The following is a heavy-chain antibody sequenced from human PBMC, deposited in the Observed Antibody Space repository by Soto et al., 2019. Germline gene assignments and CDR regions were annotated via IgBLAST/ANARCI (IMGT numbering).Heavy chain of an antibody. Sequence: GESLKFSCKGSGYSFTSYWISWVRQMPGKGLEWMGRIDPSDSYTNYSPSFQGHVTISADKSISTAYLQWSSLKASDTAMYYCARHGFPSGSYYAYYYYYGMDVWGQGTTVTVSS. D-gene: IGHD1-26*01. J-gene: IGHJ6*02. CDR2: IDPSDSYT. CDR1: GYSFTSYW. V-gene: IGHV5-10-1*01. CDR3: ARHGFPSGSYYAYYYYYGMDV.